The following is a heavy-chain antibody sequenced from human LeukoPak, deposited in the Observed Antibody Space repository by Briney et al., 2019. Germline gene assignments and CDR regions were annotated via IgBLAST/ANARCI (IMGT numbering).Heavy chain of an antibody. CDR1: GGSISSYY. V-gene: IGHV4-59*01. J-gene: IGHJ3*01. D-gene: IGHD3-16*01. CDR2: ISYSGAT. CDR3: ARRGNDAFDF. Sequence: SETLSLTCTVSGGSISSYYWIWIRQPPGKGLEWIGYISYSGATNYNPSLKGRVTSSIDTSKNQFSLNLNSVTAADTAVYYCARRGNDAFDFWGQGTMVTVSS.